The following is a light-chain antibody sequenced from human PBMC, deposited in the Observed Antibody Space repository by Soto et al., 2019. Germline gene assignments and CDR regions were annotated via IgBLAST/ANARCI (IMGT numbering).Light chain of an antibody. CDR1: QSIGSY. CDR3: QQRSTWPPFS. Sequence: EIVLTQSPATLSLSPGERATLSCMASQSIGSYLAWYQHKLGQPPRLLIYDASNRATGIPVRFSGSGSGTDFTLTISSLEPEDFAVYYCQQRSTWPPFSFGPGTKVDIK. J-gene: IGKJ3*01. V-gene: IGKV3-11*01. CDR2: DAS.